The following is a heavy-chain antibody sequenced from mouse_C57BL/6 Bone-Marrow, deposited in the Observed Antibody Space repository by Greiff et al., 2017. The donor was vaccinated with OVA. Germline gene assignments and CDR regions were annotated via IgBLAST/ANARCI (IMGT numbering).Heavy chain of an antibody. J-gene: IGHJ1*03. V-gene: IGHV1-69*01. CDR2: IDPSDSYT. CDR3: ARYYYGSSPYWYFDV. CDR1: CYTFTSYW. Sequence: QVQLQQPGAELVMPGASVKLSCKASCYTFTSYWMHWVKQRPGQGLEWIGEIDPSDSYTNYNQKFKGKSTLTVDKSSSTAYMQLSSLTSEDSAVYYCARYYYGSSPYWYFDVWGTGTTVTVSS. D-gene: IGHD1-1*01.